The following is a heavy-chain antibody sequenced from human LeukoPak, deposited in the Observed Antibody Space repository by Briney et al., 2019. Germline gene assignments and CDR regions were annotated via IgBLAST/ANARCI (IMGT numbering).Heavy chain of an antibody. CDR1: GFTFSSYA. CDR3: ALWESTYGMDV. CDR2: ISYDGTNK. D-gene: IGHD1-26*01. V-gene: IGHV3-30*04. Sequence: PGRSLRLSCAASGFTFSSYAMHWARQAPGKGLEWVAVISYDGTNKYYADSVKGRFTISRDNSKNTVYLQMNSLRAEDTAVYYCALWESTYGMDVWGQGTTVTVSS. J-gene: IGHJ6*02.